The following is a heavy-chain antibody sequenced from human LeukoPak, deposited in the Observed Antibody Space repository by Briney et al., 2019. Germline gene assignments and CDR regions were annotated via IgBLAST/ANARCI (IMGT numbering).Heavy chain of an antibody. D-gene: IGHD1-26*01. CDR2: INNDGGSA. CDR1: GFTFSSYA. CDR3: ARDLSYSGIDY. Sequence: PGGSLRLSCSASGFTFSSYAMHWVRQAPGKGLGYVSAINNDGGSAYYADSVKGGFTISRDNAKNTLYLQMNSLRAEDTAVYYCARDLSYSGIDYWGQGTLVTVSS. J-gene: IGHJ4*02. V-gene: IGHV3-64*04.